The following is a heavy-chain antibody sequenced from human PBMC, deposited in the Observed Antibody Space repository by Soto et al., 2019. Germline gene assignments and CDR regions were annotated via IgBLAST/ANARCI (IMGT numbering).Heavy chain of an antibody. V-gene: IGHV1-69*13. Sequence: SVKVSCKASGGTFYTYTFSWVRQAPGQGLEWMGSITPIYPTTNYAEKFQGRLTVTADGSTNTAYMGLNSLTSEDTAVYYCARIPRYSFPTSDDLDSWGQGTLVTVSS. D-gene: IGHD5-18*01. CDR1: GGTFYTYT. CDR3: ARIPRYSFPTSDDLDS. J-gene: IGHJ4*02. CDR2: ITPIYPTT.